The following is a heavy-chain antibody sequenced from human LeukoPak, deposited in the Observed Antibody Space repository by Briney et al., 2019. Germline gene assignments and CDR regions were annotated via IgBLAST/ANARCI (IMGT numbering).Heavy chain of an antibody. CDR3: AIEAGGQLCLDY. CDR1: GYTFTSYY. CDR2: INPSGGST. Sequence: ASVKVSCTASGYTFTSYYMHWVRQAPGQGLEWMGIINPSGGSTSYAQKFQGRVTTTRDTSTSTVYMELSSLRSEDTAVYYCAIEAGGQLCLDYWGQGTLVTVSS. J-gene: IGHJ4*02. D-gene: IGHD5-18*01. V-gene: IGHV1-46*03.